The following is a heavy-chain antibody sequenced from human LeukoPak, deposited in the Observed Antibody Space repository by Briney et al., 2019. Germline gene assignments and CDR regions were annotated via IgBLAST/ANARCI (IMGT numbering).Heavy chain of an antibody. CDR2: ISSSGSSI. CDR3: ARPGYYYGMDV. Sequence: SLRPSCAASGFTLSTNEMNWVRQARGKRLEWVSYISSSGSSIYYADSVKGRVTISRDNAKNSLYLQMNSLRAEDTAVYYCARPGYYYGMDVWGQGTTVTVSS. D-gene: IGHD3-10*01. CDR1: GFTLSTNE. J-gene: IGHJ6*02. V-gene: IGHV3-48*03.